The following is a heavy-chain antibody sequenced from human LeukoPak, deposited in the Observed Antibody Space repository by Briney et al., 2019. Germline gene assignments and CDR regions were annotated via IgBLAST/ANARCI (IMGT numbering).Heavy chain of an antibody. Sequence: PSETLSLTCTVSGGSISSSSYYWSWIRQPAGKGLEWIGRIYTSGSTNYNPSLKSRVTMSVDTSKNQFSLKLTSVTAADTAVYYCARVRSGSNDYWGQGTLVTVSS. CDR3: ARVRSGSNDY. D-gene: IGHD1-26*01. CDR2: IYTSGST. J-gene: IGHJ4*02. V-gene: IGHV4-61*02. CDR1: GGSISSSSYY.